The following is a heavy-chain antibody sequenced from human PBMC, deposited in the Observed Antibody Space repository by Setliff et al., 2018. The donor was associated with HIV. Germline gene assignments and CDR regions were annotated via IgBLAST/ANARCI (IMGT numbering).Heavy chain of an antibody. D-gene: IGHD6-13*01. Sequence: SETLSLTCTVSGGSLSISNYYWGWIRQPPGKGLEWSGNIYYSRNTYYNPSLKSRVTTSVDTSNNQFSLKLTSVTAADTAVYYCARVYSRSWFFFDHWGQGILVTVSS. CDR2: IYYSRNT. CDR3: ARVYSRSWFFFDH. CDR1: GGSLSISNYY. J-gene: IGHJ4*02. V-gene: IGHV4-39*01.